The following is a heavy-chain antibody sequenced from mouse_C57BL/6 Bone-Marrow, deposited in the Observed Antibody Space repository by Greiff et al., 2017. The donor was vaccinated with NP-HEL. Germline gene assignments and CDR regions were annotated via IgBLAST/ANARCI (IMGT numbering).Heavy chain of an antibody. CDR3: APYYYGSSWAWFAY. J-gene: IGHJ3*01. V-gene: IGHV1-26*01. CDR1: GYTFTDYY. Sequence: VQLKQSGPELVKPGASVKISCKASGYTFTDYYMNWVKQSHGKSLEWIGDINPNNGGTSYNQKFKGKATLTVDKSSSTAYMELRSLTSEDSAVYYCAPYYYGSSWAWFAYWGQGTLVTVSA. D-gene: IGHD1-1*01. CDR2: INPNNGGT.